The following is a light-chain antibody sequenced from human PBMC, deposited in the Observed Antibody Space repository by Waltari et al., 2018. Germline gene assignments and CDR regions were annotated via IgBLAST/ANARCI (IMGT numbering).Light chain of an antibody. CDR1: SSNIGSNT. V-gene: IGLV1-44*01. J-gene: IGLJ1*01. CDR3: AAWDDSLNGYHV. Sequence: QSVLTQPPSASGTPGQRVTISCSGSSSNIGSNTANWYQQLPGTAPKLLIYSNNQRPSGVPDRFSGSKSGTSASLAISGLQSEDEADYYCAAWDDSLNGYHVFGTGTKVTVL. CDR2: SNN.